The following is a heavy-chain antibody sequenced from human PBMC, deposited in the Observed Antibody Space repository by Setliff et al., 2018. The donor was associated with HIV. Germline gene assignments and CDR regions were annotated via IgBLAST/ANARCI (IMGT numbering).Heavy chain of an antibody. CDR1: GNTFSSYG. CDR2: NSAYNGNT. J-gene: IGHJ6*02. Sequence: ASVKVSCKASGNTFSSYGITWVRQAPGQGLERMGWNSAYNGNTNYAQKLQGRVTMTTDTSTSTAYMELRSLRSDDTAVYYCARGVNSGSYSSYGMDVWGQGTTVTVSS. V-gene: IGHV1-18*01. D-gene: IGHD1-26*01. CDR3: ARGVNSGSYSSYGMDV.